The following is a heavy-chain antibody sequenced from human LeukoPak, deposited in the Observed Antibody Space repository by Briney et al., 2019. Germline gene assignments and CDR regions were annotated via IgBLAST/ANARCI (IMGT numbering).Heavy chain of an antibody. D-gene: IGHD4-11*01. J-gene: IGHJ1*01. Sequence: PSETLSLTCTVSGGSISSYYWRWIRRPAGKGLERIGYIYSSGSTNYNPSLKSRVTISVDTSKNQFSLKLSSVTVADTAVYYCARDDGYSNYGYFQHWGQGALVTVSS. V-gene: IGHV4-4*07. CDR2: IYSSGST. CDR3: ARDDGYSNYGYFQH. CDR1: GGSISSYY.